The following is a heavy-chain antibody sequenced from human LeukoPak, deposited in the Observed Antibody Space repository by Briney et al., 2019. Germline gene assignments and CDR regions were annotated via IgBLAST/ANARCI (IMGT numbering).Heavy chain of an antibody. CDR1: GFTFTSSA. D-gene: IGHD2-15*01. J-gene: IGHJ4*02. V-gene: IGHV1-58*01. Sequence: GASVKVSCKASGFTFTSSAVQWVRQARGQRLEWIGWIVVGSGNTNYAQKFQERVTITRDMSTSTAYMELSSLRSEDTAVYYCAAVVSPGVVAGMTHDYWGQGTLVTVSS. CDR3: AAVVSPGVVAGMTHDY. CDR2: IVVGSGNT.